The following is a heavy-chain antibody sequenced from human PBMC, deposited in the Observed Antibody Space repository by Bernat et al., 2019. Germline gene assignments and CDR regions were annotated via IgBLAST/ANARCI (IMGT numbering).Heavy chain of an antibody. CDR3: TTAPYCSGGSCYSVGY. D-gene: IGHD2-15*01. J-gene: IGHJ4*02. CDR2: IKSKTDGGTT. V-gene: IGHV3-15*01. Sequence: EVQLVESGGGLVKPGGSLRLSCGASGFSFSNAWMSWVRQAPGKGLEWVGRIKSKTDGGTTDYAAPVKGRFNISRDDSKNTLYLQMNSLKTEDTAVYYCTTAPYCSGGSCYSVGYWGQGTLVTVSS. CDR1: GFSFSNAW.